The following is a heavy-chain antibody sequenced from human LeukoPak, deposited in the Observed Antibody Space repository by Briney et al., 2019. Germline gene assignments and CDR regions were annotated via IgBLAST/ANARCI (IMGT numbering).Heavy chain of an antibody. Sequence: GRSLRLSCAASGFTFSSYAMHWVRQAPGKGLEWVAVISYDGNNKYYADSVKGRFTISGDNSKNTLYLQMNNLRAEDTAVYYCAAARAYYHFAMDVWGQGTTVTVSS. CDR1: GFTFSSYA. CDR2: ISYDGNNK. V-gene: IGHV3-30*04. CDR3: AAARAYYHFAMDV. J-gene: IGHJ6*02. D-gene: IGHD6-6*01.